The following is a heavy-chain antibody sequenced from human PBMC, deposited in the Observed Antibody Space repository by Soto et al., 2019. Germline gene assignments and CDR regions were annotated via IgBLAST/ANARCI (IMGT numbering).Heavy chain of an antibody. CDR1: GGTLNNYA. CDR3: ATDSNYDVSNSF. V-gene: IGHV1-69*13. J-gene: IGHJ4*02. CDR2: ILPVSAPP. Sequence: SVKVSCKASGGTLNNYAINWVRQAPGQGLEWMGGILPVSAPPDYAQKFQGRVSITADHSTSTVHMELSRLKSDDTAVYFCATDSNYDVSNSFWGQGTLVTVSS. D-gene: IGHD3-3*01.